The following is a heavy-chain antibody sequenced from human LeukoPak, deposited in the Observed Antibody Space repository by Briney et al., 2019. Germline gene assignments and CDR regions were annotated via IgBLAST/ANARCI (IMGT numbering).Heavy chain of an antibody. V-gene: IGHV4-34*01. CDR1: GGSFSGYY. CDR2: INHSGST. Sequence: SETLSLTCAVYGGSFSGYYWSWIRQPPGKGLEWIGEINHSGSTNYNPSLKSRVTISVDTSKNQFSLKLSSVTAADTAVYYCARELDSSGYDYYYYYMDVWGKGTTVTVSS. J-gene: IGHJ6*03. D-gene: IGHD3-22*01. CDR3: ARELDSSGYDYYYYYMDV.